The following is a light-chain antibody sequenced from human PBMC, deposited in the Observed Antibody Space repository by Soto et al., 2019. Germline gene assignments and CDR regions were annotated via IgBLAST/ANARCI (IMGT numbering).Light chain of an antibody. J-gene: IGKJ1*01. Sequence: DIPMTQSPSTLSASVGDGVTITCRASQRISTWLAWYQQKPGKAPKLLISDASSLETGVPSRFSGSGSGTESTLTINSLQPDDFATYYCQQYKSYWTFGQGTKVDIK. V-gene: IGKV1-5*01. CDR1: QRISTW. CDR3: QQYKSYWT. CDR2: DAS.